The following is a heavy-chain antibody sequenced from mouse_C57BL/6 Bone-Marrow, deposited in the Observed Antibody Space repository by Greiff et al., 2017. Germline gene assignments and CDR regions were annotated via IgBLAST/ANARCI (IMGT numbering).Heavy chain of an antibody. J-gene: IGHJ3*01. CDR3: AREDYGNSFAY. Sequence: QVKLKQPGAELVKPGASVKLSCKASGYTFTSYWMHWVKQRPGRGLEWIGRLDPTSGGTKYNEKFKRQATLTVAKPSSTAYMQLSSLKSEDSAVYYCAREDYGNSFAYWGQGTLVTVSA. CDR2: LDPTSGGT. D-gene: IGHD2-1*01. V-gene: IGHV1-72*01. CDR1: GYTFTSYW.